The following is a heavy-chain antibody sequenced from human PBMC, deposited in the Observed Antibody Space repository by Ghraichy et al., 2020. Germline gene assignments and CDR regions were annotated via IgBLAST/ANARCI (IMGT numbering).Heavy chain of an antibody. V-gene: IGHV3-15*01. CDR3: TARRYSSYHPPFDP. J-gene: IGHJ5*02. CDR2: IKSKTDGGTT. Sequence: GGSLRLSCAASGFTFSNAWMSWVRQAPGKGLEWVGRIKSKTDGGTTDYAAPVKGRFTISRDDSKNTLYLQMNSLKTEDTAVYYCTARRYSSYHPPFDPWGQGTLVTVSS. D-gene: IGHD6-13*01. CDR1: GFTFSNAW.